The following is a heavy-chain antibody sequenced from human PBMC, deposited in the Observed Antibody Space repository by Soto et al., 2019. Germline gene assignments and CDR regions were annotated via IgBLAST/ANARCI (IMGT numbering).Heavy chain of an antibody. CDR2: IYPDDSDI. D-gene: IGHD3-10*01. CDR3: ASQLFGSGSFHFDY. Sequence: GGSPKISCKNSGISFTSYWIALGPPMPGNGLEWGGIIYPDDSDIIYSPSCQGQVTFSHDNSNDTAYLQWNCLKTPDTAMDFFASQLFGSGSFHFDYWGQGTQVTVSS. CDR1: GISFTSYW. V-gene: IGHV5-51*01. J-gene: IGHJ4*02.